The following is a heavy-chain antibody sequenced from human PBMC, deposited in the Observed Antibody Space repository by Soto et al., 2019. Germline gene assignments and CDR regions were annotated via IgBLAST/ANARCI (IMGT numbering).Heavy chain of an antibody. V-gene: IGHV3-53*04. CDR3: ARASREGYYYYYMDV. J-gene: IGHJ6*03. CDR1: GFTVSSNY. Sequence: EVQLVESGGGLVQPGGSLRLSCAASGFTVSSNYMSWVRQAPGKGLEWVSVIYSGGSTYYADSVKGRFTISRHNSKNTLYLQMNSLRLEDTAVYYCARASREGYYYYYMDVWGKGTTVTVSS. D-gene: IGHD2-2*01. CDR2: IYSGGST.